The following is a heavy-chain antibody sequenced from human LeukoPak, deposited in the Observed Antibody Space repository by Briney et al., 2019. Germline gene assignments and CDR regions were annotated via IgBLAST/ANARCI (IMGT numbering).Heavy chain of an antibody. CDR1: GYTFTDYY. J-gene: IGHJ4*02. CDR3: AGTCPRDGYNGPCY. Sequence: GASVKVSCKAPGYTFTDYYIHWLRQAPGQGLESMGWINRNSGGTKSPQKFQGRVTMTRDTSISTVYMELSSLRSDDTAVYYCAGTCPRDGYNGPCYWGQGTLVTVSS. D-gene: IGHD5-24*01. CDR2: INRNSGGT. V-gene: IGHV1-2*02.